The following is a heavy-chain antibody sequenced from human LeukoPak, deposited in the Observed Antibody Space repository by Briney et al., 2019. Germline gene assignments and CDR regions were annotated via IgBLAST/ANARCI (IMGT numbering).Heavy chain of an antibody. J-gene: IGHJ4*02. CDR3: ARATSGYEDGFDY. Sequence: GGSLRLSCAASGFTFSTYTMSWVRQAPGKGLEWVSSISSTSSYIYYADSVKGRFTISRDNAKNSLYLHMNSLRAEDTAVYYCARATSGYEDGFDYWGQGTLVTVSS. CDR2: ISSTSSYI. V-gene: IGHV3-21*01. D-gene: IGHD5-12*01. CDR1: GFTFSTYT.